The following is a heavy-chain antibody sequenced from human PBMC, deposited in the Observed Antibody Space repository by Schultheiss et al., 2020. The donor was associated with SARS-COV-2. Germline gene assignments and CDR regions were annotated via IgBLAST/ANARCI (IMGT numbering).Heavy chain of an antibody. V-gene: IGHV4-59*04. CDR3: TTDRDSSPYF. CDR1: GGSISSYY. J-gene: IGHJ4*02. CDR2: IIHGGIT. Sequence: SETLSLTCTVSGGSISSYYWSWIRQPPGKGLEWIGKIIHGGITYYNPSLRSRATLSVDSSKNHFSLNLTSVTAADTAVYYCTTDRDSSPYFWGQGTLVTVSS. D-gene: IGHD6-13*01.